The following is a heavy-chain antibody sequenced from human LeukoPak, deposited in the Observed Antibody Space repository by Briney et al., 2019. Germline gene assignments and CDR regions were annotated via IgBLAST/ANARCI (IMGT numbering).Heavy chain of an antibody. Sequence: GGSLRLSCAASGFTFSSYAMSWVRQAPGKGLEWVSAISGSGGSTYYADSVKGRFTISRDNSKNTLYLQMNSLRAEDTAVYYCAAPPPRNYGLGPADYWGQGTLVTVSS. J-gene: IGHJ4*02. CDR3: AAPPPRNYGLGPADY. D-gene: IGHD1-7*01. CDR2: ISGSGGST. CDR1: GFTFSSYA. V-gene: IGHV3-23*01.